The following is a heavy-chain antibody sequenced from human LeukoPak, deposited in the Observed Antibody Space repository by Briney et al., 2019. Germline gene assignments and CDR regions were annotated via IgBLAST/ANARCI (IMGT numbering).Heavy chain of an antibody. Sequence: GGSLRLSCAASGFTFSNAWMSWVSQAPGKGLEGVGRIKSKTDGGTTDYAAPVKGRFTISRDDSKNTLYLQMNSLKTEDTAVYYCTTSGGATIEEGLSVDYWGQGTLVTVSS. D-gene: IGHD5-12*01. V-gene: IGHV3-15*01. CDR1: GFTFSNAW. J-gene: IGHJ4*02. CDR3: TTSGGATIEEGLSVDY. CDR2: IKSKTDGGTT.